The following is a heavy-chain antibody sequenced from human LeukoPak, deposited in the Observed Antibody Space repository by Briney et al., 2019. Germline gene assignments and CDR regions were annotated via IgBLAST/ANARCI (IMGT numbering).Heavy chain of an antibody. CDR3: ARDWGSIKVITDY. Sequence: ASVRVSCKATGYTFTSYGISWVRQAPGQGLEWMGWISSNSDNTNYAQKLQGRVTMTTDTSTSTAYIELRSLRSDDTAVYYCARDWGSIKVITDYWGQGTLATVSS. CDR2: ISSNSDNT. V-gene: IGHV1-18*01. D-gene: IGHD3-16*01. CDR1: GYTFTSYG. J-gene: IGHJ4*02.